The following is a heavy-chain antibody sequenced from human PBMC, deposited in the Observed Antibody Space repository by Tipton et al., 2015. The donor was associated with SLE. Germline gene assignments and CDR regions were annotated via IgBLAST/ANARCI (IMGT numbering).Heavy chain of an antibody. J-gene: IGHJ4*02. CDR2: TYTSGST. Sequence: TLSLTCTVSGGSISRGPYYWNWIRQPAGKGLEWIGRTYTSGSTYYNPSLKSRVAISVDTSKNQFSLNLTSVTAADTAVYYCAGGYFDRSGYFHFDYWGRGTLVTVSS. V-gene: IGHV4-61*02. CDR3: AGGYFDRSGYFHFDY. D-gene: IGHD3-22*01. CDR1: GGSISRGPYY.